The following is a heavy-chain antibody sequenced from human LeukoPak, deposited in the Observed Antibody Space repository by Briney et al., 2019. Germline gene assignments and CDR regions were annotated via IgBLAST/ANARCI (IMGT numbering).Heavy chain of an antibody. Sequence: PGGSLRLSGAASGFTFSNAWMSWVRQAPGKGLEWVSAISGSGGSTYYADSVKGRFTISRDNSKNTLYLQMNSLRAEDTAVYYCAKGFVVVPAAPFDYWGQGTLVTVSS. D-gene: IGHD2-2*01. J-gene: IGHJ4*02. V-gene: IGHV3-23*01. CDR2: ISGSGGST. CDR1: GFTFSNAW. CDR3: AKGFVVVPAAPFDY.